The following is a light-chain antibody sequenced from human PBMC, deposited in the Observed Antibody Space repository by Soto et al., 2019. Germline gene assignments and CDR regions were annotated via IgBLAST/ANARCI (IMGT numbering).Light chain of an antibody. CDR2: AVS. CDR3: SSYTSDSTGV. V-gene: IGLV2-14*01. Sequence: QSVLTQPASVSGSPGQSITISCTGTSSDVGGYNYVSWYQQHPGKAPKLMLYAVSNRPSGVSNRFSGSKSGNTASLTISGLQAEDEADYYCSSYTSDSTGVFGGGTQVTVL. J-gene: IGLJ2*01. CDR1: SSDVGGYNY.